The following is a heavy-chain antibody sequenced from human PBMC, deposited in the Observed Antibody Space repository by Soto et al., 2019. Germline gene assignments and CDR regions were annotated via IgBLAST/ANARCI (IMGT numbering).Heavy chain of an antibody. CDR2: IYYSGST. V-gene: IGHV4-31*03. D-gene: IGHD6-6*01. J-gene: IGHJ5*02. Sequence: PSQTLSIPCTFSGGSISSGGYYWSWIRQHPGKGMEWIGYIYYSGSTYYNPSLKSRVTISVDTSKNQFSLKLSSVTAADTAVYYCARDKRGYSSSSLAYKWFDPWGQGTLVTVSS. CDR1: GGSISSGGYY. CDR3: ARDKRGYSSSSLAYKWFDP.